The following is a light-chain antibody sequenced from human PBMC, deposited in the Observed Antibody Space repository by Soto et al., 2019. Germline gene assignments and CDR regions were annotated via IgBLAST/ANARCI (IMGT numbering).Light chain of an antibody. CDR3: SSYTTSNTRQIV. J-gene: IGLJ1*01. CDR1: SSDVGGYNY. CDR2: DVS. Sequence: QSVLTQPASVSGSPGQSITISCTGASSDVGGYNYVSWYQHHPGKAPKLIIYDVSNRPSGVSNPFSGSKSGNTASLTISGLQPEVEAYYYCSSYTTSNTRQIVVGTGTKVTV. V-gene: IGLV2-14*03.